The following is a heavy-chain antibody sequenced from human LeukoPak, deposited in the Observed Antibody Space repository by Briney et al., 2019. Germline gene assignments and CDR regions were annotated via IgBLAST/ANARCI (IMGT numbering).Heavy chain of an antibody. J-gene: IGHJ6*03. CDR2: INHSGST. Sequence: SETLSLTCAVYGGSFSGYYWSWIRQPPGKGLEWIGEINHSGSTNYNPSLKSRVTISVDTSKNQFSLQLNSVTPEDTAVYYCARGVVPAAMVYYYYYMDVWGKGTTVTVSS. D-gene: IGHD2-2*01. V-gene: IGHV4-34*01. CDR3: ARGVVPAAMVYYYYYMDV. CDR1: GGSFSGYY.